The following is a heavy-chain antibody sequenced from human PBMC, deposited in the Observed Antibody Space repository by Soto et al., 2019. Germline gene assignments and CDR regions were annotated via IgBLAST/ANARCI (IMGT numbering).Heavy chain of an antibody. J-gene: IGHJ6*02. Sequence: GESLKISCKGSGYSCTSYWIGWVRQMPGKGLEWMGIIYPGDSDTRYSPSFQGQVTISADKSISTAYLQWSSLKASDIAMYYCARLNNGDPPDYYGMDVWGQGTTVNVSS. CDR3: ARLNNGDPPDYYGMDV. CDR1: GYSCTSYW. V-gene: IGHV5-51*01. CDR2: IYPGDSDT. D-gene: IGHD4-17*01.